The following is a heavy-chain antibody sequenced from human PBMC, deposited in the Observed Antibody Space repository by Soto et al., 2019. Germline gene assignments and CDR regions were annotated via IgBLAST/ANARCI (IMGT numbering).Heavy chain of an antibody. CDR3: ARERAARPEGAFDY. D-gene: IGHD6-6*01. CDR2: IWYDGSNK. CDR1: GFTFSSYG. Sequence: VQLVESGGGVVQPGRSLRLSCAASGFTFSSYGMHWVRQAPGKGLEWVAVIWYDGSNKYYADSVKGRFTISRDNSKNTLYLQMNSLRAEDTAVYYCARERAARPEGAFDYWGQGTLVTVSS. J-gene: IGHJ4*02. V-gene: IGHV3-33*01.